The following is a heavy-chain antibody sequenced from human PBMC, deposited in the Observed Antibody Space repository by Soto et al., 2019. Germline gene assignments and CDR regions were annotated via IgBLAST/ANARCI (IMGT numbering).Heavy chain of an antibody. J-gene: IGHJ3*02. D-gene: IGHD4-17*01. CDR2: INAGNGIT. CDR1: GYTFAGYE. CDR3: ARFWHGDLRFDI. Sequence: QVQLVQSGAEVKKPGASVKISCKASGYTFAGYEIHWVHQAPGQRLEWVGWINAGNGITTSSQKFQGRVTITRDTSATTAYMELSSLRSEDTAVYYCARFWHGDLRFDIWGQGTMVTVSS. V-gene: IGHV1-3*01.